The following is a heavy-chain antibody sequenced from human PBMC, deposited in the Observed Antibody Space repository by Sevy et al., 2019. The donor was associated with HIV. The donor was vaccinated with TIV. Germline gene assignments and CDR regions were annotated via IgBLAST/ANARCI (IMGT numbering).Heavy chain of an antibody. Sequence: GGSLRLSCTASGFTFSSYSMNWVRQAPGKGLEWVSSISSTSSHIYYADSVKGRFTISRDNAKNSLYLQMNSLRAEDTAVYYCARGIYYYYGMDVWGQGTTVTVSS. J-gene: IGHJ6*02. CDR2: ISSTSSHI. CDR1: GFTFSSYS. V-gene: IGHV3-21*01. CDR3: ARGIYYYYGMDV.